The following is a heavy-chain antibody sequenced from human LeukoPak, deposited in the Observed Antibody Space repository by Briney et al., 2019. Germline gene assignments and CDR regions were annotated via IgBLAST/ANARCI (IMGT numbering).Heavy chain of an antibody. Sequence: GGSLRLSCAASGLTFRNYAMSWVRQAPGKGLEWVSVICANDGNTYYADAVKGRFTISRDNSKITLYLQMNSLRAEDTAVYYCAKSYNGYESKPDYWGQGTLVTVSS. CDR3: AKSYNGYESKPDY. J-gene: IGHJ4*02. CDR1: GLTFRNYA. CDR2: ICANDGNT. V-gene: IGHV3-23*01. D-gene: IGHD5-12*01.